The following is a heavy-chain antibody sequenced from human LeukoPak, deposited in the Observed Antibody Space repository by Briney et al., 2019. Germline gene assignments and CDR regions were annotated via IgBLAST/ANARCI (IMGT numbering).Heavy chain of an antibody. CDR1: GFTFSSYA. V-gene: IGHV3-23*01. Sequence: GGSLRLSCAASGFTFSSYAMSWVRQAPGKGLEWVSAISGSGGSTYYADSVKGRFTISRDNSKNTLYLQMNSLRAEDAAVYYCAKSRGYYDSSGYYSWPNFDYWGQGTLVAVSS. D-gene: IGHD3-22*01. CDR3: AKSRGYYDSSGYYSWPNFDY. J-gene: IGHJ4*02. CDR2: ISGSGGST.